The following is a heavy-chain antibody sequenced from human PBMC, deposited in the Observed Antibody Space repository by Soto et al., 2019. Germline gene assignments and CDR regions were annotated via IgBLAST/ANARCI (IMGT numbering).Heavy chain of an antibody. CDR3: ARVVRGVISWFDP. CDR1: GYTFTSYA. Sequence: ASVKVSCKASGYTFTSYAMHWVRQAPGQRLEWMGWINAGNGNTKYSQKFQGRVTITRDTSASTAYMELSSLRSEDTALYYCARVVRGVISWFDPWGQGTLVTVSS. D-gene: IGHD3-10*01. CDR2: INAGNGNT. J-gene: IGHJ5*02. V-gene: IGHV1-3*01.